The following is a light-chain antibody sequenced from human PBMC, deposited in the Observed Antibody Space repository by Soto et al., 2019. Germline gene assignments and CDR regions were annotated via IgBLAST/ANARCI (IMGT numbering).Light chain of an antibody. J-gene: IGKJ1*01. CDR3: QQYYSTPWT. CDR1: QGISSW. Sequence: DIQITQSASSVSASVGDRVSITCRASQGISSWLAWYQQKPGKAPKLLIYAASSLQSGVPSRFSGSGSGTDFTLTISSLQAEDVAVYYCQQYYSTPWTFGQGTKVDIK. CDR2: AAS. V-gene: IGKV1-12*01.